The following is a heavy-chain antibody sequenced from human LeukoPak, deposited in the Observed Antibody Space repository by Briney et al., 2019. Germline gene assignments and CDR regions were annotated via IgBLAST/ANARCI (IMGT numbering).Heavy chain of an antibody. CDR2: ISYDGSNK. CDR3: AKDIVVVVAATDTTYFDY. D-gene: IGHD2-15*01. V-gene: IGHV3-30*18. CDR1: GFTFSSYG. Sequence: PGRSLRLSCAASGFTFSSYGVHWARQAPGKGLEWVAVISYDGSNKYYADSVKGRFTISRDNSKNTLYLQMNSLRAEDTAVYYCAKDIVVVVAATDTTYFDYWGQGTLVTVSS. J-gene: IGHJ4*02.